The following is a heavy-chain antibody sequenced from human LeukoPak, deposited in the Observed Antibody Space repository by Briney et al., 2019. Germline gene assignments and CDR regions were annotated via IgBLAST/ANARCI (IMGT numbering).Heavy chain of an antibody. J-gene: IGHJ4*02. CDR2: ISYDGSNK. D-gene: IGHD6-6*01. V-gene: IGHV3-30*04. CDR1: GFTFSSHA. CDR3: ISSIAASSQRGVFDY. Sequence: PGGSLRLSRAASGFTFSSHAMHGVRQARGKGLEWVAVISYDGSNKYCADSVKGRFTISRDNSKNTLYLQMNSLRAEDTAVYYCISSIAASSQRGVFDYWGQGTLVTVSS.